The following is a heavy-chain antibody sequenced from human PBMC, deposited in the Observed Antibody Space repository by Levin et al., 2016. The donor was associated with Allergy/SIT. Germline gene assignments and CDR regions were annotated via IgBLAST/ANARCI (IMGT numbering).Heavy chain of an antibody. J-gene: IGHJ3*02. CDR3: ARVFRIRRWAAAGPEDAFDI. Sequence: VRQAPGKGLEWVANIKQDGSEKYYVDSVKGRFTISRDNAKNSLYLQMNSLRAEDTAVYYCARVFRIRRWAAAGPEDAFDIWGQGTMVTVSS. D-gene: IGHD6-13*01. V-gene: IGHV3-7*03. CDR2: IKQDGSEK.